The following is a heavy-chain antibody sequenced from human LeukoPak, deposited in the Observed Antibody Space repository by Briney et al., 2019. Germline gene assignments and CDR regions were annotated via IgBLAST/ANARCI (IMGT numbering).Heavy chain of an antibody. CDR1: GGTFSSYA. V-gene: IGHV1-69*13. D-gene: IGHD3-22*01. CDR2: TIPIFGTA. Sequence: ASVKVSCKASGGTFSSYAISWVRQAPGQGLEWMGGTIPIFGTANYAQKFQGRVTITADESTSTAYMELSSLRSEDTAVYYCAREKDPYYYDSSGYYYGIQFDYWGQGTLVTVSS. CDR3: AREKDPYYYDSSGYYYGIQFDY. J-gene: IGHJ4*02.